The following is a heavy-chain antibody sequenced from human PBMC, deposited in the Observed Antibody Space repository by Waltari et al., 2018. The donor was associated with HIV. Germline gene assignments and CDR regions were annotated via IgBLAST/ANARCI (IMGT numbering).Heavy chain of an antibody. V-gene: IGHV1-2*02. J-gene: IGHJ6*02. CDR3: ARDRIAVTGSYYYGMDA. CDR1: GYPFTGYY. CDR2: INPKSDGT. Sequence: QVQLVQSGAEVKKPGASVKVSCKASGYPFTGYYMHWVRQAPGQGLEWMGWINPKSDGTNYAQKFQGRVTMTRDTSTSTAYMELSRLRSDDTALYYCARDRIAVTGSYYYGMDAWGQGTTVTVSS. D-gene: IGHD6-19*01.